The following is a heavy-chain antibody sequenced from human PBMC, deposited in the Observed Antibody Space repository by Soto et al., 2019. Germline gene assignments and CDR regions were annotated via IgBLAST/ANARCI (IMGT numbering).Heavy chain of an antibody. J-gene: IGHJ6*03. CDR3: ARTTVLRYFDRIVGYYYYYMDV. CDR1: GFSLSTSGMC. Sequence: GSGPTLVNPTQTLTLTCTFSGFSLSTSGMCVSWIRQPPGKALEWLARIDWDDDKYYSTSLKTRLTISKDTSKNQVVLTMTNMAPVDTATYYCARTTVLRYFDRIVGYYYYYMDVWGKGTTVTASS. V-gene: IGHV2-70*11. D-gene: IGHD3-9*01. CDR2: IDWDDDK.